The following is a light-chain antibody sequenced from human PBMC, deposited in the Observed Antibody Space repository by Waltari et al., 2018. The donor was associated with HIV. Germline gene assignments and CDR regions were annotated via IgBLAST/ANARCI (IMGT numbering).Light chain of an antibody. CDR3: CSYAGSSPLWV. CDR2: EVS. CDR1: SSDVGNYNL. J-gene: IGLJ3*02. V-gene: IGLV2-23*02. Sequence: QSALTQPASVSGSPGQSITLSCTGTSSDVGNYNLVCWYQQHPGKVPKLIIFEVSERPSGVSDRFSGSKSVNTASLTISGLQAEDEADYYCCSYAGSSPLWVFGGGTKLTVL.